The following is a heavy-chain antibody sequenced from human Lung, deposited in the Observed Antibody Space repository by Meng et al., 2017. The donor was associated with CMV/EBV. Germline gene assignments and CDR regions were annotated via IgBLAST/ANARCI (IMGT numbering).Heavy chain of an antibody. CDR2: IENDGSNK. CDR1: GITFSRYG. Sequence: SXAASGITFSRYGMDWVRQGPGKGLEWVAFIENDGSNKYYADSVKGRFTISRDNSKNTVHLQMNSLRAEDTALYYCVKFFRWDQPDDAFDIWGHGXMVTVSS. CDR3: VKFFRWDQPDDAFDI. J-gene: IGHJ3*02. D-gene: IGHD1-26*01. V-gene: IGHV3-30*02.